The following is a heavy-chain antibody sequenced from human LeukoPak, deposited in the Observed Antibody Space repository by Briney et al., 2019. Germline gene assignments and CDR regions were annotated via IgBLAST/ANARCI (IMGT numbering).Heavy chain of an antibody. CDR2: ISGGSSTI. D-gene: IGHD6-19*01. CDR3: ARVGSNQWLDY. V-gene: IGHV3-48*01. CDR1: GFTRSSYS. J-gene: IGHJ4*02. Sequence: GGSLRLSCAPSGFTRSSYSMKWVRQAPGKGLEWVSYISGGSSTIYNADSVKGRFTISRDNAKNLLYLLMDTLRAEDTAVYYCARVGSNQWLDYWGQGTLVTVSS.